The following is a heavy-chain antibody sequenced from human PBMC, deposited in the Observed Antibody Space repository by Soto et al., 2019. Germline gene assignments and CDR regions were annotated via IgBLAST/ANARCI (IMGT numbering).Heavy chain of an antibody. Sequence: WGSMRLSCAAGGFGFEDYAMHWVRQDPGKGLEWVSLTNSEGTDSSYMDCVKGRFTISRDNPISTLYLQMERLRPEDTALYFCAQSLSQYGGTALDLWGHGTVDTGCS. J-gene: IGHJ6*01. CDR2: TNSEGTDS. CDR1: GFGFEDYA. D-gene: IGHD2-8*02. V-gene: IGHV3-43D*04. CDR3: AQSLSQYGGTALDL.